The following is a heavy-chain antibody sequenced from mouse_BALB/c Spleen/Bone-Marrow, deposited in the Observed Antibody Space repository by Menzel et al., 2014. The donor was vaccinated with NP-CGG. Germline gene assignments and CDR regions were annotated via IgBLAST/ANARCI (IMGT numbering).Heavy chain of an antibody. V-gene: IGHV5-4*02. CDR2: ISDGGSYT. J-gene: IGHJ2*01. CDR1: GFTFSDYY. CDR3: ARGSSYFDY. D-gene: IGHD1-1*01. Sequence: EAQVVESGGGLVKPGGSLKHSCAASGFTFSDYYMYWVRQTPEKRLEWVATISDGGSYTYYPDSVKGRFTISRDNAKNNLYLQMSSLKSEDTAMYYCARGSSYFDYWGQGTTLTVSS.